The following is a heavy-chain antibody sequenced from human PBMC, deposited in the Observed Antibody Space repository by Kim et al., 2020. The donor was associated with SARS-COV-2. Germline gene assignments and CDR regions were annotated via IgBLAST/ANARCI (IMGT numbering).Heavy chain of an antibody. Sequence: EWVSIIYSGGTTSYADSVEGRFTISRDNSKNTLYLQMNSLRAEDTAVYYCARGPDYDFWSGYYFDYFDYWGQGTLVTVSS. CDR3: ARGPDYDFWSGYYFDYFDY. CDR2: IYSGGTT. D-gene: IGHD3-3*01. J-gene: IGHJ4*02. V-gene: IGHV3-66*01.